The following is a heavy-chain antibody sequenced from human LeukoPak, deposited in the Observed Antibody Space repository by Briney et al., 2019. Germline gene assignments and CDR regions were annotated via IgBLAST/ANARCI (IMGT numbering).Heavy chain of an antibody. CDR1: GGTFSSYA. J-gene: IGHJ6*03. CDR2: IIPIFGTA. CDR3: ARAPRGGYSYGYYYYYMDV. D-gene: IGHD5-18*01. Sequence: SVKVSCKASGGTFSSYAISWVRQAPGQGLEWMGGIIPIFGTANYAQKFQGRVTITADKSTSTAYMELSSLRSEDTAVYYCARAPRGGYSYGYYYYYMDVWGKGTTVTVSS. V-gene: IGHV1-69*06.